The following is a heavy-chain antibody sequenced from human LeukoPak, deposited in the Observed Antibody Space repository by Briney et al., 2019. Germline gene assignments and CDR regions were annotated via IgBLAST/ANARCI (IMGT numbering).Heavy chain of an antibody. CDR3: ARTTSLTASGYVY. Sequence: ASVKVSCKASGYTFTSYHINWVRQATGQGLEWMGWMNPNNDDRGYAQKFQGRVTITRDTSISTAYMELSSLRSEDTAVYFCARTTSLTASGYVYWGEGTLVTVSS. D-gene: IGHD4-17*01. CDR2: MNPNNDDR. J-gene: IGHJ4*02. V-gene: IGHV1-8*03. CDR1: GYTFTSYH.